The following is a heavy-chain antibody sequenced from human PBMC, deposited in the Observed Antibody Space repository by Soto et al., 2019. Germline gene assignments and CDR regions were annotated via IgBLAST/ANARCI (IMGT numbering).Heavy chain of an antibody. J-gene: IGHJ4*02. CDR3: ARRISWYYFDS. Sequence: GASLKISCKASGYSFNRYWIGGVRQMPGQGLEWMGVIFPDDSDIRHSPAFRGQVTISADKSINTVYLQYTGLKASDTATYYCARRISWYYFDSWGQGTPVTVSS. CDR1: GYSFNRYW. V-gene: IGHV5-51*01. CDR2: IFPDDSDI. D-gene: IGHD1-1*01.